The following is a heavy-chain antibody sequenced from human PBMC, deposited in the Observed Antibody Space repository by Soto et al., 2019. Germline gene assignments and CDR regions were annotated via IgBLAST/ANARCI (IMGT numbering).Heavy chain of an antibody. D-gene: IGHD3-10*01. Sequence: QVQVVQSGAEVKKPGSSVKVSCKASGGTFSSYAISWVRQAPGQGLEWMGGFIPIFGTANYAQKFQGRVMIAADDSTSTAYMELSRLRSADTAVYYCATNPGPYYYGSATPGSGYFQHWRQGTLVTVSS. J-gene: IGHJ1*01. V-gene: IGHV1-69*01. CDR1: GGTFSSYA. CDR3: ATNPGPYYYGSATPGSGYFQH. CDR2: FIPIFGTA.